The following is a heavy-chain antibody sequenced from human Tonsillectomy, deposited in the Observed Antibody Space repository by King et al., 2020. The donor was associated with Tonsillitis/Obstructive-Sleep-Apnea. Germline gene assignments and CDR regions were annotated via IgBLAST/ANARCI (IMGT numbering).Heavy chain of an antibody. D-gene: IGHD3-16*01. CDR3: ATITGGGAPPQ. CDR2: ISTGSRNYT. Sequence: VQLVESGGGLVKPGGSLRLSCAASGFTFSDYYMTWIRQAPGKGLEWVSYISTGSRNYTNYTESVKGRFTISRDNAKNSLYLQMNSLRADDTAVYYCATITGGGAPPQWGQGTLVTVSS. J-gene: IGHJ4*02. V-gene: IGHV3-11*05. CDR1: GFTFSDYY.